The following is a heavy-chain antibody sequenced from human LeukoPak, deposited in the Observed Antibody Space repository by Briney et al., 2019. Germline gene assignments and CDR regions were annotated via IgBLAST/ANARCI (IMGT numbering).Heavy chain of an antibody. CDR3: TGPPD. D-gene: IGHD1-14*01. CDR2: IKSKSDGGTT. CDR1: GLSVSDAW. Sequence: PGGSLRLSCAASGLSVSDAWMSWVRQAPGKGLEWVGRIKSKSDGGTTDYVESVRGRFTISRDESKNTLYLQMNSLKTEDTAVYYCTGPPDRGQGTLVTVSS. V-gene: IGHV3-15*01. J-gene: IGHJ4*02.